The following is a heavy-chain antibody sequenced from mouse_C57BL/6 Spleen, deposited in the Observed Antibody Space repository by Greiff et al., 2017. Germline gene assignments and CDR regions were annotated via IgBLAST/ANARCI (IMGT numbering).Heavy chain of an antibody. J-gene: IGHJ4*01. Sequence: QVQLKQPGAELVKPGASVKLSCKASGYTFTSYWMHWVKQRPGQGLEWIGMIHPNSGSTNYNEKFKSKATLTVDKSSSTAYMQLSSLTSEDSAVYYCAREGDGYSYWGQGTSVTVSS. CDR2: IHPNSGST. D-gene: IGHD2-3*01. CDR1: GYTFTSYW. V-gene: IGHV1-64*01. CDR3: AREGDGYSY.